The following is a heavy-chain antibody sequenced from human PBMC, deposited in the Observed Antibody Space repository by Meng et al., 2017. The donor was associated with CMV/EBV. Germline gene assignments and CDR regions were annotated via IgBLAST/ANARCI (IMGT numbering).Heavy chain of an antibody. V-gene: IGHV3-33*06. D-gene: IGHD3-3*01. CDR2: LWYDGRNK. CDR3: AKDLRGGFFGVGDGMDV. J-gene: IGHJ6*02. Sequence: GGPLRLSCAASGFTFSSYGMHWVRQAPGKGLEWVAVLWYDGRNKYNADSVKARFTISRDNSRNTLYLQMNSLRAEDTAVYYCAKDLRGGFFGVGDGMDVWGQGTTVTVSS. CDR1: GFTFSSYG.